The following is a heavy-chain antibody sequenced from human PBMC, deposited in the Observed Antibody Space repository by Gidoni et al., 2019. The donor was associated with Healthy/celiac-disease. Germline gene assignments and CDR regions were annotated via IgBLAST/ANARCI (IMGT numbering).Heavy chain of an antibody. V-gene: IGHV5-51*01. CDR3: ARHARGEGKDWYFDL. CDR2: IYPGDSDT. J-gene: IGHJ2*01. Sequence: EVQLVQSGAEVKKPGESLKIYCKGSGYSFTSYWIGWVRQMPGKGLEWMGIIYPGDSDTRYSPSFQGQVTISADKSISTAYLQWSSLKASDTAMYYCARHARGEGKDWYFDLWGRGTLVTVSS. D-gene: IGHD3-10*01. CDR1: GYSFTSYW.